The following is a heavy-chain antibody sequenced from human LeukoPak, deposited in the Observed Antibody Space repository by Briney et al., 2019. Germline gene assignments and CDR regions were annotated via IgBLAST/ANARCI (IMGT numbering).Heavy chain of an antibody. V-gene: IGHV1-69*05. CDR1: GGTFSSYA. J-gene: IGHJ6*03. CDR3: ARDKVEYSSSSGYYYYMDV. Sequence: GSSVKVSCKASGGTFSSYAISWVRQAPGQGLEWMGGIIPIFGTANYAQKFQGRVTITTDESTSTAYMELSSLRSEDTAVYHCARDKVEYSSSSGYYYYMDVWGKGTTVTVSS. D-gene: IGHD6-6*01. CDR2: IIPIFGTA.